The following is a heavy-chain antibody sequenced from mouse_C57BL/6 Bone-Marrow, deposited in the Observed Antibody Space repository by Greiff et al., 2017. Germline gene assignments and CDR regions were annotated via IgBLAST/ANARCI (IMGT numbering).Heavy chain of an antibody. Sequence: QVQLQQPGTELVKPGASVKLSCKASGYTFTSYWMHWVKQRPGKGLEWIGNINPSNGGTNYNEKFKSKATLTVDKSSSTAYMHLSSLTSEDSAVDYCAREGCSYFGDYWGRGTTLTVSS. CDR1: GYTFTSYW. J-gene: IGHJ2*01. CDR2: INPSNGGT. V-gene: IGHV1-53*01. CDR3: AREGCSYFGDY. D-gene: IGHD1-1*01.